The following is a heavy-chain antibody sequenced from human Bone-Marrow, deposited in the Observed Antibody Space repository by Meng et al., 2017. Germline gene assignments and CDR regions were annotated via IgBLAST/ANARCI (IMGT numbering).Heavy chain of an antibody. D-gene: IGHD4-11*01. CDR1: GGSFSGYY. Sequence: QVQLQQGGAGLLKPSETLSPTCAVYGGSFSGYYWSWIRQPPGKGLEWIGYIYYSGSTHYNPSLKSLVTISVDTSKNQFSLKLSSVTAADSAVYYCARGPTTMAHDFDYWGQGTLVTVSS. CDR2: IYYSGST. J-gene: IGHJ4*02. CDR3: ARGPTTMAHDFDY. V-gene: IGHV4-34*01.